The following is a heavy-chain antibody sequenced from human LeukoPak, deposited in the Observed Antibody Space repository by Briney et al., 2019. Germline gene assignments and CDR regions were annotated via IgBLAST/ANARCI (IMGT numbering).Heavy chain of an antibody. CDR1: GGSISGGGYS. D-gene: IGHD6-19*01. V-gene: IGHV4-30-4*07. CDR3: ATHSSGWYTGRAFDI. Sequence: SETLSLTCAVSGGSISGGGYSWSWIRQPPGKGLEWIGYIYYSGTTYYNSSLKSRVTISVDTSKNQFSLKLNSMTAADTAVYYCATHSSGWYTGRAFDIWGQGTMVTVSS. CDR2: IYYSGTT. J-gene: IGHJ3*02.